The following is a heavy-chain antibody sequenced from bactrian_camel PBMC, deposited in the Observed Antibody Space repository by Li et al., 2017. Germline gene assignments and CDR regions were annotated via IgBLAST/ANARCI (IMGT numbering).Heavy chain of an antibody. D-gene: IGHD6*01. CDR1: GDTISRYC. V-gene: IGHV3S1*01. Sequence: HVQLVESGGGSVQVGGSLRLSCVASGDTISRYCMGWFRQVPDKAREGVAVIDSASASKNYAASVKGRFTISRDNAKNTLYLQMNSLKAEDTALYYCATRYGGRGTSDLGYWGQGTQVTVS. CDR2: IDSASASK. CDR3: ATRYGGRGTSDLGY. J-gene: IGHJ6*01.